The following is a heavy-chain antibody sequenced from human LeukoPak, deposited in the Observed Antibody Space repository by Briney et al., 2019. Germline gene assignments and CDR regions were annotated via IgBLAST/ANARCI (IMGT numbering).Heavy chain of an antibody. CDR1: GGSISGSSYY. CDR2: IWNSGST. Sequence: SETLSLTGTVSGGSISGSSYYWGWIRQPPGKGLEWISSIWNSGSTYYNPSLKSRVTISVDTSKNEFSLKLSSVTAADTAVYYCARRRSYGEEFDYWGQGTLVTVSS. D-gene: IGHD5-18*01. V-gene: IGHV4-39*01. J-gene: IGHJ4*02. CDR3: ARRRSYGEEFDY.